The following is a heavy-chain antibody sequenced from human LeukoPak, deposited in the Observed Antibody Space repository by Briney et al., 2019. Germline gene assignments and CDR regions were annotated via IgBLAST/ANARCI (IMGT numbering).Heavy chain of an antibody. V-gene: IGHV1-69*05. J-gene: IGHJ1*01. CDR2: IIPIFGTA. CDR1: GGTFSSYA. CDR3: ATAKNHYDSSGYYYGYFQH. D-gene: IGHD3-22*01. Sequence: GASVKVSCKASGGTFSSYAISWVRQAPGQGLEWMGRIIPIFGTANYAQKFQGRVTITTDESTSTAYMELSSLRSEDTAVYYCATAKNHYDSSGYYYGYFQHWGQGTLVTVSS.